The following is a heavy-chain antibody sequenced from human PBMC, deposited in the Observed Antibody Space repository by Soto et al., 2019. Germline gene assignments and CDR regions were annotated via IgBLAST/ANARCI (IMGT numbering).Heavy chain of an antibody. CDR3: AKDPNGDYIGAFDM. CDR1: GLTFNKFA. J-gene: IGHJ3*02. D-gene: IGHD4-17*01. CDR2: ITASGGFT. V-gene: IGHV3-23*01. Sequence: GGSLRLSCTASGLTFNKFAFTWVRQTPGMGLELLSSITASGGFTKYADSVKGRFTTSRDNPKNTLYLQMNSLRVEDTAVYYCAKDPNGDYIGAFDMWGQGIMVTVSS.